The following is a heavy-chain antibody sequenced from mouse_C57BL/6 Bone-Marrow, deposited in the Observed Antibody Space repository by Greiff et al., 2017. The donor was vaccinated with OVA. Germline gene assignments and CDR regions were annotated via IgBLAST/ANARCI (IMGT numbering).Heavy chain of an antibody. V-gene: IGHV5-6*01. CDR1: GFTFSSYG. D-gene: IGHD1-1*01. Sequence: EVQGVESGGDLVKPGGSLKLSCAASGFTFSSYGMSWVRQTPDKRLEWVATISSGGSYTYYPDSVKGRFTISRDNAKNTLYLQMSSLKSEDTAMYYCARHGDYGSFFDYWGQGTTLTASS. J-gene: IGHJ2*01. CDR2: ISSGGSYT. CDR3: ARHGDYGSFFDY.